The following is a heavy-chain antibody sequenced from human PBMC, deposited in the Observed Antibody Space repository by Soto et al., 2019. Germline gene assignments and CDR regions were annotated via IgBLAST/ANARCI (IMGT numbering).Heavy chain of an antibody. CDR1: GYSFTNYW. Sequence: PGESLKISCKGSGYSFTNYWIGWMRQMPGKGLEWMGLIYPGDSDTRYSPSFQGQVTFSADESTNTAYLQWTSLKASDTAMYYCARRSREDIVVVPTAGDAFNVWGQGTMVTVS. CDR2: IYPGDSDT. D-gene: IGHD2-2*01. V-gene: IGHV5-51*01. CDR3: ARRSREDIVVVPTAGDAFNV. J-gene: IGHJ3*01.